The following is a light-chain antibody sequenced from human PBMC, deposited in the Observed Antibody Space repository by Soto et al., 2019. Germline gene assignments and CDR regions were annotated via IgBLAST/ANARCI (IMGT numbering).Light chain of an antibody. J-gene: IGKJ5*01. CDR2: DAT. CDR3: QQYDTLPLT. CDR1: QDIRKY. V-gene: IGKV1-33*01. Sequence: QMTQSPSSLSASVGDRVTITCQATQDIRKYLNWYQQKPGKAPKLLIYDATSLETGVPSRFSGSGSGTDFTLTISSLQPEDFETYYCQQYDTLPLTFGQGTRRRL.